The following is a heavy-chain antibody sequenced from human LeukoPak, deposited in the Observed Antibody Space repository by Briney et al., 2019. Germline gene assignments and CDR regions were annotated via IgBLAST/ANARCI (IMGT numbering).Heavy chain of an antibody. CDR1: GFTFSSYW. D-gene: IGHD3-9*01. Sequence: GGSLRLSCAASGFTFSSYWMSWVRQAPGKGLEWVANIKQDGSEKYYVDSVKGRFTISRDNAKNFLYLQMNSLRAEDTAVYYCARTYYDILTGYNPYFDYWGQGILVTVSS. CDR3: ARTYYDILTGYNPYFDY. V-gene: IGHV3-7*01. J-gene: IGHJ4*02. CDR2: IKQDGSEK.